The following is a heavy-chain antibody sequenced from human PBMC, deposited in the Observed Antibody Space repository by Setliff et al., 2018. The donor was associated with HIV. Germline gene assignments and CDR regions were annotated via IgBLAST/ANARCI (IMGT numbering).Heavy chain of an antibody. CDR1: GFTFSSYG. Sequence: LRLSCAASGFTFSSYGMNWVRQAPGKGLEWVSYISSSSSTIYYADSVKGRFTISRDNAKSSLYLQMNSLRAEDTAVYYCARSRAAGFDYWGQGTLVTVSS. CDR2: ISSSSSTI. CDR3: ARSRAAGFDY. D-gene: IGHD6-13*01. J-gene: IGHJ4*02. V-gene: IGHV3-48*01.